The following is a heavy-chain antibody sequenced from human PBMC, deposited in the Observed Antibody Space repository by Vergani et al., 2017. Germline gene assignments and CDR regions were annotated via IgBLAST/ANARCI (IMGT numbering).Heavy chain of an antibody. D-gene: IGHD1-26*01. CDR3: AKDKLGGSYGRDGAFDI. CDR1: GFTFDDYA. Sequence: EVQLVESGGGLVQPGRSLRLSCAASGFTFDDYAMHWVRQAPGKGLGWVSGISWNSGITGYADSVKGRFTISRDNAKNSLYLQMNSLRAEDTALYYCAKDKLGGSYGRDGAFDIWGQGTMVTVSS. V-gene: IGHV3-9*01. J-gene: IGHJ3*02. CDR2: ISWNSGIT.